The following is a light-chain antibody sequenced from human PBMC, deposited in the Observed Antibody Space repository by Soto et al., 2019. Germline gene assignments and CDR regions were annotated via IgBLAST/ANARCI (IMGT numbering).Light chain of an antibody. CDR3: QQYGSSPQT. Sequence: EIVLPQSPGTLSLSPGERTTLSCRASQSVSSSYLAWYQQKPGQAPRLLIYGASSRATGIPDRFSVSGSGADFTLTISRLEPEDFAVYYCQQYGSSPQTVGQGTKVEIK. V-gene: IGKV3-20*01. CDR2: GAS. J-gene: IGKJ1*01. CDR1: QSVSSSY.